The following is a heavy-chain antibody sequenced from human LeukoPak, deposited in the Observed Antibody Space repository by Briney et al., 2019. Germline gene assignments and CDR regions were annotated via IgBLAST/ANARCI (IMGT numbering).Heavy chain of an antibody. CDR2: IYHSGST. CDR1: GYSISSGYY. J-gene: IGHJ4*02. CDR3: ARDASIAEAAVDY. D-gene: IGHD6-19*01. V-gene: IGHV4-38-2*02. Sequence: PSETLSLTCTVSGYSISSGYYWGWIRQPPGKGLEWIGSIYHSGSTYYNPSLKSRVTISVDTSKNQFSLKLSSVTAADTAVYYCARDASIAEAAVDYWGQGTLVTVSS.